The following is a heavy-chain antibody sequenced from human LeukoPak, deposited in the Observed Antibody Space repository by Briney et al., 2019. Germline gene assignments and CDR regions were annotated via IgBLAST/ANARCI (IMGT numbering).Heavy chain of an antibody. D-gene: IGHD5-12*01. J-gene: IGHJ4*02. CDR2: IKHDGSER. V-gene: IGHV3-7*03. CDR3: AREETVATIAYLDL. Sequence: GGSLRLSCAASGFTFNKYWMNWVRQGPGKGLEWVANIKHDGSERNYGESVKGRLIISRDNSKNSLVLELNSLRAEDTAIYYCAREETVATIAYLDLWGQGTLVTVSS. CDR1: GFTFNKYW.